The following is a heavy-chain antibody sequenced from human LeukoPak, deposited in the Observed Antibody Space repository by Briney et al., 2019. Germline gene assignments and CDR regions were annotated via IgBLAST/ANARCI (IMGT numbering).Heavy chain of an antibody. V-gene: IGHV4-38-2*02. J-gene: IGHJ5*02. CDR1: GYSISSGYY. CDR2: IYHSGST. Sequence: SETLSLTCTVSGYSISSGYYWGWIRPPPGKGRGGIGSIYHSGSTYYNPSLKRRVTISVDTSKNQFSLKLSSVTAADTAVYYCARKNGGPTIFGVVGFDPWGQGTLVTVSS. D-gene: IGHD3-3*01. CDR3: ARKNGGPTIFGVVGFDP.